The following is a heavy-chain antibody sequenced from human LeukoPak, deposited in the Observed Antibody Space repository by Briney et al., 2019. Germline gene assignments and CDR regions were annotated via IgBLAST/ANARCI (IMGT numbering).Heavy chain of an antibody. CDR2: ISSSSSTI. D-gene: IGHD6-13*01. V-gene: IGHV3-48*01. CDR1: GFTFSSYS. Sequence: GSLRLSCAASGFTFSSYSMNWVRQAPGKGLEWVSYISSSSSTIYYADSVKGRFTISRDNAKNSLYLQMNSLRAEDTAVYYCARTGGIAAAGSLDYWGQGTLVTVPS. CDR3: ARTGGIAAAGSLDY. J-gene: IGHJ4*02.